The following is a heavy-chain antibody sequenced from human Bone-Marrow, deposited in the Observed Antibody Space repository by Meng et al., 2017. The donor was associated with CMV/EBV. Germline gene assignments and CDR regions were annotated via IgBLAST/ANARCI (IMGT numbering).Heavy chain of an antibody. Sequence: SETLSLTCAVYGGSFSGYYWSWIRQPPGKGLEWIGEINHSGGTNYNPSLKSRVTISVDTSKNQFSLKLSSVTAADTAVYYCARERTGGYCSGGSCSRYYYYYYGMDVWGQGTTVTVSS. J-gene: IGHJ6*02. CDR1: GGSFSGYY. V-gene: IGHV4-34*01. CDR3: ARERTGGYCSGGSCSRYYYYYYGMDV. D-gene: IGHD2-15*01. CDR2: INHSGGT.